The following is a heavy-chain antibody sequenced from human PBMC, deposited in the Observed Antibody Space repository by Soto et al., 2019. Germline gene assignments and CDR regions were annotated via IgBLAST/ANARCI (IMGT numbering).Heavy chain of an antibody. V-gene: IGHV1-18*01. Sequence: QVQLVQSGAEVKKPGASVKVSCKASGYTFTSFGISWVRQAPGQGLEWMGWISAYNGNTNYTQKIQGTVTMTTDTSTSTANMELRSLRSDDTAVYCCARTSGSSYLFDPWGQGTLITVS. D-gene: IGHD1-26*01. CDR2: ISAYNGNT. CDR1: GYTFTSFG. CDR3: ARTSGSSYLFDP. J-gene: IGHJ5*02.